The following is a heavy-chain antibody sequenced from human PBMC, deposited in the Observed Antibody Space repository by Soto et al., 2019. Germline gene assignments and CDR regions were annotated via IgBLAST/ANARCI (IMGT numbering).Heavy chain of an antibody. CDR3: AKVGVISFGRPSYYYGMDV. J-gene: IGHJ6*02. D-gene: IGHD2-21*01. CDR2: ISYDGSNK. Sequence: GGSLRLSCAASGFTFSSYGMHWVRQAPGKGLEWVAVISYDGSNKYYADSVKGRFTISRDNSKNTLYLQMNSLRAEDTAVYYCAKVGVISFGRPSYYYGMDVWGQGTTVTVSS. V-gene: IGHV3-30*18. CDR1: GFTFSSYG.